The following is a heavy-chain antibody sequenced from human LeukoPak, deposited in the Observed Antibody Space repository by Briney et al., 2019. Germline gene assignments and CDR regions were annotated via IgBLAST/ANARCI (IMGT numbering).Heavy chain of an antibody. CDR2: IYSGGST. CDR3: ARVSSSGNSYYYYYGMDV. V-gene: IGHV3-53*04. CDR1: GFTVSSNY. D-gene: IGHD3-22*01. J-gene: IGHJ6*02. Sequence: GGSLRLSCAASGFTVSSNYMSWVRQAPGKGLEWVSVIYSGGSTYYPDSVKGRFTISRHNSKNTLYLQMNSLRAEDTAVYYCARVSSSGNSYYYYYGMDVWGQGTTVTVSS.